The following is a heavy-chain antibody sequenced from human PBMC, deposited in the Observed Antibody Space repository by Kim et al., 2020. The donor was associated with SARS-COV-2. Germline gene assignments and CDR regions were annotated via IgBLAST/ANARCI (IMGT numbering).Heavy chain of an antibody. D-gene: IGHD1-1*01. J-gene: IGHJ4*02. Sequence: GSTNYNPSLKSRVTISVDTSKNQFSLKLSSVTAADTAVYYCARGRNRIHYWGQGTLVTVSS. V-gene: IGHV4-34*01. CDR2: GST. CDR3: ARGRNRIHY.